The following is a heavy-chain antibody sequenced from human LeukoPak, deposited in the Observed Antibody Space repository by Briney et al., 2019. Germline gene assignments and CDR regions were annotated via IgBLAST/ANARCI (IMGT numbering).Heavy chain of an antibody. CDR1: AFSLNAYN. V-gene: IGHV3-21*04. D-gene: IGHD1-26*01. J-gene: IGHJ4*02. CDR3: VRDRGTYRPIDY. Sequence: GGSLRLSCAASAFSLNAYNMNWVRQAPGKGLEWVSSISYTGTYICYADSVKGRFTISRDNAQNSLYLQMNSLRAEDTAIYYCVRDRGTYRPIDYWGQGALVTVSS. CDR2: ISYTGTYI.